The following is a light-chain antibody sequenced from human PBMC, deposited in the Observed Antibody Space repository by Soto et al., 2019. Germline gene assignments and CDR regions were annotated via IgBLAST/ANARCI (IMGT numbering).Light chain of an antibody. CDR2: WAS. J-gene: IGKJ4*01. CDR1: QSVLLTTNNKNY. Sequence: DIVMTQSPDSLAVSLGERATINCKSSQSVLLTTNNKNYLAWYQQKPGQSPKLLIYWASTRESGVPDRFSGSGSGIDFTLTISSLQAEDVAIYFCQQYYTTPLTFGGGTKLEIK. CDR3: QQYYTTPLT. V-gene: IGKV4-1*01.